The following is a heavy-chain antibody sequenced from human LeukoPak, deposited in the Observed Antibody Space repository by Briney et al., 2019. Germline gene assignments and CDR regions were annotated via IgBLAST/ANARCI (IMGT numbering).Heavy chain of an antibody. CDR3: ARLNGLELPD. V-gene: IGHV4-39*01. D-gene: IGHD1-7*01. CDR2: IYYSGST. Sequence: SETLSLTCTVYGGSISSSSYYWGWIRQPPGKGLEWIGSIYYSGSTYYNPSLKSRVTISVDTSKNQFSLKLSSVTAADTAVYYCARLNGLELPDWGQGTLVTVSS. J-gene: IGHJ4*02. CDR1: GGSISSSSYY.